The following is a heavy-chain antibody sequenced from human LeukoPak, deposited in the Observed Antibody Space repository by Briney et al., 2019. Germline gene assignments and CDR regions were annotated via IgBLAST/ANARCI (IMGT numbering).Heavy chain of an antibody. CDR2: IYDTEIT. V-gene: IGHV4-59*01. J-gene: IGHJ4*02. CDR1: GGSISSYY. Sequence: PSETLSLTCTVPGGSISSYYWSWFRQPPGKGLEWIGYIYDTEITNYTPSLKSRGTISLDTSKNQFSLKLSSVTAADTAVYYCARGAGYSSSWFKHYFDFWGQGTLVTVSS. CDR3: ARGAGYSSSWFKHYFDF. D-gene: IGHD6-13*01.